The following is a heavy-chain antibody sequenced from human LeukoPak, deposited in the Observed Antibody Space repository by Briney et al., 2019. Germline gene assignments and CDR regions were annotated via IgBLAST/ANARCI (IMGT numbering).Heavy chain of an antibody. CDR1: GYTFTSYG. Sequence: ASVKVSCKASGYTFTSYGISWVRQAPGQGLEWMGWINPNTGGTKYAQNFQGWVTMTRDTSITTAYMELSSLTSDDTAVYYCARGARYNWNDWGQGTLLTVSS. J-gene: IGHJ4*02. CDR3: ARGARYNWND. CDR2: INPNTGGT. D-gene: IGHD1-20*01. V-gene: IGHV1-2*04.